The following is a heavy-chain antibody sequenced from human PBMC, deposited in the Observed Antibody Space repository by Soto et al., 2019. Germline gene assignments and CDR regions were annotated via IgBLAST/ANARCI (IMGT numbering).Heavy chain of an antibody. CDR3: ARDLLTTVVNYYGMDV. Sequence: ESGGGLVQPGGSLRLSCAASGFTFSSYSMNWVRQAPGKGLEWVSYISSSSSTIYYADSVKGRFTISRDNAKNSLYLQMNSLRDEDTAVYYCARDLLTTVVNYYGMDVWGQGTTVTVSS. CDR1: GFTFSSYS. D-gene: IGHD4-17*01. V-gene: IGHV3-48*02. J-gene: IGHJ6*02. CDR2: ISSSSSTI.